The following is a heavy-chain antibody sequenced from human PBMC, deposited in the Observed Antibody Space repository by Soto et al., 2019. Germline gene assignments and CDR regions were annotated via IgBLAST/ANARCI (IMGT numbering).Heavy chain of an antibody. CDR1: GGTFSSYA. V-gene: IGHV1-69*13. CDR3: ARGGHIVVVTAIRWAFDI. J-gene: IGHJ3*02. Sequence: SVKVSCKASGGTFSSYAISWVRQAPGQGLEWMGGIIPIFGTANYAQKFQGRVTITADESTSTAYMELSSLRSEDTAVYYCARGGHIVVVTAIRWAFDIWGQGTMVTVSS. CDR2: IIPIFGTA. D-gene: IGHD2-21*02.